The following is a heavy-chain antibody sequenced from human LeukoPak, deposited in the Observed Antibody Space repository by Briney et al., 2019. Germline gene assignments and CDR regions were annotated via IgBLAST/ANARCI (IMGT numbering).Heavy chain of an antibody. CDR2: IHYTGNT. CDR3: ARDRGYNWNYGGFYFDY. J-gene: IGHJ4*02. CDR1: GDSIGTYF. Sequence: PSETLSLTCSVSGDSIGTYFWSWIRQPPGKGLEWVGYIHYTGNTNYNPSLKSRVTISVDTSKNQFSLKLSSVTAADTAVYYCARDRGYNWNYGGFYFDYWGQGTLVTVSS. D-gene: IGHD1-7*01. V-gene: IGHV4-59*01.